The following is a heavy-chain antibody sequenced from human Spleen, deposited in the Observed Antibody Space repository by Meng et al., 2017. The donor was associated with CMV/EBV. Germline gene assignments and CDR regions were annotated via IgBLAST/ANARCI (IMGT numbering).Heavy chain of an antibody. CDR1: GFTFSSYG. CDR2: IWYDGSNK. Sequence: GESLKISCAASGFTFSSYGMHWVRQAPGKGLEWVAVIWYDGSNKYYADSVKGRFTISRDNSKNTLYLQMNSLRAEDTAVYYCAKDLARIAAASLGGVWGQGTTVTVSS. CDR3: AKDLARIAAASLGGV. D-gene: IGHD6-13*01. V-gene: IGHV3-33*06. J-gene: IGHJ6*02.